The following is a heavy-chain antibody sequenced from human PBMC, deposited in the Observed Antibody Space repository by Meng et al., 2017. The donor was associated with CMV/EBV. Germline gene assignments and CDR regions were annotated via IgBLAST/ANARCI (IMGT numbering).Heavy chain of an antibody. Sequence: GESLKISCAASGFTFSSYAMHWVRQAPGKGLEWVAVISYDGSNKYYADSVKGRFTISRDNSKNTLYLQMNSLRAEDTAVYYCARGGDTGSYFDYWAQGTLVTVSS. V-gene: IGHV3-30*04. CDR3: ARGGDTGSYFDY. J-gene: IGHJ4*02. D-gene: IGHD1-26*01. CDR1: GFTFSSYA. CDR2: ISYDGSNK.